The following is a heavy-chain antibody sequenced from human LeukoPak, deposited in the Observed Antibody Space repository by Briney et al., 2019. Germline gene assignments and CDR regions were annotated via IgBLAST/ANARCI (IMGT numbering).Heavy chain of an antibody. J-gene: IGHJ5*02. CDR3: ARSDSGYDYNWFDP. Sequence: SVKVSCKASGGTFSSYAISWVRQAPGQGLEWMGRIIPIFGTANYAQKFQGRVTITTDESTSTAYMELSSLRSEDTAVYYCARSDSGYDYNWFDPWGQGTLVTVSS. V-gene: IGHV1-69*05. D-gene: IGHD5-12*01. CDR2: IIPIFGTA. CDR1: GGTFSSYA.